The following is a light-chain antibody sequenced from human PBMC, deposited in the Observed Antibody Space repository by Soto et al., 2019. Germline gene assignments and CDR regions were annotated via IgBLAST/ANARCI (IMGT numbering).Light chain of an antibody. CDR3: QQYGASPFT. Sequence: VVLTQSPATLSLSPGEPATLSCRASRDVYSNALAWYQQKPGRTPTLLIYGASTRATGIPDRFIATGSGTEFSLTISSVEPEDFAVYYCQQYGASPFTFGPGTRVEI. V-gene: IGKV3-20*01. CDR1: RDVYSNA. CDR2: GAS. J-gene: IGKJ3*01.